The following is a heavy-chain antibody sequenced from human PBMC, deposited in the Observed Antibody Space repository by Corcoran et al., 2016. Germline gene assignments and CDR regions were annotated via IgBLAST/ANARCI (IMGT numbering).Heavy chain of an antibody. V-gene: IGHV1-8*01. CDR3: ARAQYYDFGSGYLYYYDGMDV. CDR2: MNPNSGNT. D-gene: IGHD3-3*01. CDR1: GYTFTSYD. Sequence: QVQLVQSGAEVKKPGASVTVSCKASGYTFTSYDINWVRQATGQGLEWMGWMNPNSGNTGYAQKFQGRVTMTRNTSISTAYMELSSLRSEATAVYYCARAQYYDFGSGYLYYYDGMDVWGQGTTVTVSS. J-gene: IGHJ6*02.